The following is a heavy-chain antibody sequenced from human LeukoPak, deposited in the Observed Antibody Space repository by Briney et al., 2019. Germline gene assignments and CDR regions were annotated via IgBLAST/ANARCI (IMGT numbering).Heavy chain of an antibody. J-gene: IGHJ5*02. CDR3: AGEYSSSWFGGWFDP. CDR1: GFSFSSYS. V-gene: IGHV3-48*02. Sequence: GGSLRLSCAASGFSFSSYSMNWVRQAPGKGLEWVSYISSSSSTIYYADSVKGRFTISRDNAKKSLYLQMKSLRDEAKAVYYCAGEYSSSWFGGWFDPWGQGTLVTVSS. D-gene: IGHD2-2*01. CDR2: ISSSSSTI.